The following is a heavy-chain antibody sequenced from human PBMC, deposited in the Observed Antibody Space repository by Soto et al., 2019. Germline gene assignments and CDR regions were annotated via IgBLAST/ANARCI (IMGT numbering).Heavy chain of an antibody. D-gene: IGHD5-12*01. V-gene: IGHV1-18*01. J-gene: IGHJ6*02. Sequence: QVQLVQSGGEVKKPGASVKVSCKASGYTFTIYGINWVRQAPGQGLEWMGWISPDNGNTTYAQNLQGRVTMTTDTYTSTAYMELRCLRSDDTAVYYCARALGYSGYAGMDVWGQGTTVTVSS. CDR3: ARALGYSGYAGMDV. CDR2: ISPDNGNT. CDR1: GYTFTIYG.